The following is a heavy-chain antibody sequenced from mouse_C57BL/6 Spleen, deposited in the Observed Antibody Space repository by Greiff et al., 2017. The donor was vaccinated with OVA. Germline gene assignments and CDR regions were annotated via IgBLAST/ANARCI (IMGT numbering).Heavy chain of an antibody. J-gene: IGHJ1*03. CDR3: ARQGYYGSSPYWYFDV. CDR1: GFTFSDYG. D-gene: IGHD1-1*01. V-gene: IGHV5-17*01. Sequence: EVKLVESGGGLVKPGGSLKLSCAASGFTFSDYGMHWVRQAPEKGLEWVAYISSGSSTIYYADTVKGRFTISRDNAKNTLFLQMTSLRSEDTAMYYCARQGYYGSSPYWYFDVWGTGTTVTVSS. CDR2: ISSGSSTI.